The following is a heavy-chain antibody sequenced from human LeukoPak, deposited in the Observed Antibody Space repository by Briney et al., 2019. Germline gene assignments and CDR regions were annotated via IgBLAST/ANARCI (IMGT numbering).Heavy chain of an antibody. CDR1: GFTFSGYW. J-gene: IGHJ5*01. CDR2: INSDGYSI. D-gene: IGHD6-19*01. Sequence: QPGGSLRLSCTASGFTFSGYWMHWVRQAPGKGLVWVSRINSDGYSIAYADSVKGRFTISRDNAKNTLYLQMNSLIAEDTAVYFCARARYSSEFDSWGQGTLVTVSS. V-gene: IGHV3-74*03. CDR3: ARARYSSEFDS.